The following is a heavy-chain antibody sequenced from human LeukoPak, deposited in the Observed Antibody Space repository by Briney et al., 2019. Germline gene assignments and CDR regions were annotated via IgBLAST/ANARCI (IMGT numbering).Heavy chain of an antibody. CDR2: IYPGDPDT. V-gene: IGHV5-51*01. Sequence: PGESLKISCKDSGYSFSNYWIAWVRQMPGKGLEWMGIIYPGDPDTRYGPSFQGQVTISADKSITTAYLQWSSLKASDTAMYYCARLAYYDFWSGADYWGQGTLVTVSS. J-gene: IGHJ4*02. CDR3: ARLAYYDFWSGADY. CDR1: GYSFSNYW. D-gene: IGHD3-3*01.